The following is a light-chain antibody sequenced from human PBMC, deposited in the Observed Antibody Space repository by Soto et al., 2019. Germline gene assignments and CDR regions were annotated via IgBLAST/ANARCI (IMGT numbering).Light chain of an antibody. J-gene: IGKJ5*01. CDR1: QSISSY. CDR3: QQSYSTLIT. CDR2: AAS. V-gene: IGKV1-39*01. Sequence: DIQMTQSPSSLSASVGDRVTITCRASQSISSYLNWYQQKPGKAPKLLIYAASSLQSGVTSRFSGSGSGTDFTLTISSLQPEDFATYYCQQSYSTLITFGQATRLEIK.